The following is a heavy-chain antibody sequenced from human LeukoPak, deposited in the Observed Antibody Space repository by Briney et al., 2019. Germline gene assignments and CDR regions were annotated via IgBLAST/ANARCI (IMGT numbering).Heavy chain of an antibody. D-gene: IGHD6-19*01. V-gene: IGHV1-18*01. J-gene: IGHJ4*02. CDR2: INGDSGNT. CDR1: GYTFTSRG. Sequence: RASVKVSCKASGYTFTSRGISWVRQAPGQGLEWMGWINGDSGNTNYTQKLQGRVTMTRDTSTNTAYMELRSLRSDDTAVYYCGRDEVSGGWYNHWGQGTLVTVSS. CDR3: GRDEVSGGWYNH.